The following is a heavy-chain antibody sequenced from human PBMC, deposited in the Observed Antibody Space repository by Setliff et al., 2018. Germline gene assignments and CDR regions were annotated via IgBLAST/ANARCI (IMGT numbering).Heavy chain of an antibody. CDR2: INTNTGNP. Sequence: ASVKVSCKASGYTFRSYAMNWVRQAPGQGLEWMGWINTNTGNPTYAQDFTGRFVFSLDTSVSTTYLQISSLKAEDTAVYYCARASRFGTVVYRGDYYMDVWGKGTTVTVSS. J-gene: IGHJ6*03. CDR1: GYTFRSYA. D-gene: IGHD3-10*01. V-gene: IGHV7-4-1*02. CDR3: ARASRFGTVVYRGDYYMDV.